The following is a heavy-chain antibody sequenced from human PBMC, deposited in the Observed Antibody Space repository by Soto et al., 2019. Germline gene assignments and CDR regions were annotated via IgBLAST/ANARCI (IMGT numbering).Heavy chain of an antibody. J-gene: IGHJ4*02. CDR1: GVTFNNAW. CDR3: TTDPYDGRHFNY. CDR2: ISTKTYGGTT. V-gene: IGHV3-15*01. D-gene: IGHD3-16*01. Sequence: GGSLRLXCAASGVTFNNAWMSWVRQAPGNGLEGVGRISTKTYGGTTDCAAPVKGRFTISRDDSKNTLYLQMNSLKTEDTAIYYCTTDPYDGRHFNYWGQGTLVTAPQ.